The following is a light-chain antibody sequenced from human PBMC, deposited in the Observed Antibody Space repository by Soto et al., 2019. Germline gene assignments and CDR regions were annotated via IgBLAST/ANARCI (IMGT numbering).Light chain of an antibody. CDR1: QSISIW. CDR2: KES. J-gene: IGKJ1*01. V-gene: IGKV1-5*03. Sequence: QMTPSPSTLSGSVGGRLAITVPASQSISIWLAWYQQKPGKAPKLLIYKESSLESGVPSRFSGSGSGTEFTLTISSLQTDDFATYYCQQYNSYSVTVGQGTKVDIK. CDR3: QQYNSYSVT.